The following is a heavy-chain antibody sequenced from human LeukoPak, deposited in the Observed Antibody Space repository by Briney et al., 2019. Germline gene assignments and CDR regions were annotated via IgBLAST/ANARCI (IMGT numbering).Heavy chain of an antibody. Sequence: GGSLRLSCAASGFTFSSYEMNWVRQAPGKGLEWVSYISSSGSNIYYADSVKGRFTISRDNAKNSLYLQMNSLRAEDTAVYYCARDGDYSSSGGFGDYWGQGTLVTVSS. J-gene: IGHJ4*02. CDR1: GFTFSSYE. CDR2: ISSSGSNI. V-gene: IGHV3-48*03. D-gene: IGHD6-13*01. CDR3: ARDGDYSSSGGFGDY.